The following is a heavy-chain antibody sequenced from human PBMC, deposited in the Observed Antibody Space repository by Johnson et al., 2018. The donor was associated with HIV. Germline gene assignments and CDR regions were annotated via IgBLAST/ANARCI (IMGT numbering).Heavy chain of an antibody. CDR1: GFTVSSNY. V-gene: IGHV3-66*01. CDR2: IYSGGTT. J-gene: IGHJ3*02. Sequence: VQLVESGGGLVQPGGSLRLSCAASGFTVSSNYMSWVRQAPGKGLEWVSVIYSGGTTYYADSVKGRFTFSRDNSKNTLYLQMNSLRAEDTAVYYCAKTRLRFLEWYDAFDIWGQGTMVTVSS. D-gene: IGHD3-3*01. CDR3: AKTRLRFLEWYDAFDI.